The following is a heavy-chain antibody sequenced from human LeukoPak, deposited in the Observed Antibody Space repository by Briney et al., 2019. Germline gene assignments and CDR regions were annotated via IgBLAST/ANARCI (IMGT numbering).Heavy chain of an antibody. Sequence: GGSLRLSCAASGFTFSSYAMSWVRQAPGKGLEWVSAISGSGGSTYYADSVKGRFTISRDNSENTLYLQMNSLRAEDTAVYYCAKDYWDTAMVDDAFDIWGQGTMVTVSS. CDR3: AKDYWDTAMVDDAFDI. J-gene: IGHJ3*02. D-gene: IGHD5-18*01. V-gene: IGHV3-23*01. CDR1: GFTFSSYA. CDR2: ISGSGGST.